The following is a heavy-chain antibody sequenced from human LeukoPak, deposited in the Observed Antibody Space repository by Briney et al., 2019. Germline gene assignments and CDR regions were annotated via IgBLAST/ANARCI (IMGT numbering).Heavy chain of an antibody. D-gene: IGHD3-10*01. V-gene: IGHV4-34*01. CDR1: GGSFSGYY. Sequence: PSETLSLTCAVYGGSFSGYYWSWIRQPPGKGLEWIGEINHSGSTNYNPSLKSRVTISVDTSKNQFSLKLSSVTAADTAVYYCARGRSWYYYGSGSYYNPGGFDPWGQGTLVTVSS. CDR3: ARGRSWYYYGSGSYYNPGGFDP. CDR2: INHSGST. J-gene: IGHJ5*02.